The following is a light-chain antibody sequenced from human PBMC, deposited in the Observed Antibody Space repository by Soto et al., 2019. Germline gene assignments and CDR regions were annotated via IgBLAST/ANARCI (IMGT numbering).Light chain of an antibody. V-gene: IGLV2-8*01. Sequence: QSVLTQPPSASGSPGQSVTISCAGTSSDVGGYNYVYWYQQHPGKAPKLMIYEVTKRPSGVPDRFSGSKSGNTASLTVSGLQAEDEADYYCSSYAGSNVHYVFGTGTQLTVL. CDR2: EVT. CDR3: SSYAGSNVHYV. J-gene: IGLJ1*01. CDR1: SSDVGGYNY.